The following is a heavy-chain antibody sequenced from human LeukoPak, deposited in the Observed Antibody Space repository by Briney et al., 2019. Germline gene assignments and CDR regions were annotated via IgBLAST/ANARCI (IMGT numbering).Heavy chain of an antibody. V-gene: IGHV4-31*03. J-gene: IGHJ4*02. CDR2: IYYSGST. CDR1: GGSISSGGYY. D-gene: IGHD3-22*01. Sequence: PSETLSLTCTVPGGSISSGGYYWSWIRQHPGKGLEWIGYIYYSGSTYHNPSLKSRVTISVDTSKNQFSLKLSSVTAADTAVYYCARVRYDSSGYYDDYWGQGTLVTVSS. CDR3: ARVRYDSSGYYDDY.